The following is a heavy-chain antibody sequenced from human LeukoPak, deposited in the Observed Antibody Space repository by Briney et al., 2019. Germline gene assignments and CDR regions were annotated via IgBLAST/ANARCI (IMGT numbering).Heavy chain of an antibody. D-gene: IGHD3-10*01. CDR3: ARHRHYVNFGEYIDY. CDR1: GDSLDDYY. J-gene: IGHJ4*03. CDR2: IYYTGST. V-gene: IGHV4-59*08. Sequence: SETLSLTCSVSGDSLDDYYWSWIRQPPGKGLEWLGRIYYTGSTTYNPSLRSRVFMSVDTSKNQFFLRLNSVTAADTAVYYCARHRHYVNFGEYIDYWGQGTLVSVSS.